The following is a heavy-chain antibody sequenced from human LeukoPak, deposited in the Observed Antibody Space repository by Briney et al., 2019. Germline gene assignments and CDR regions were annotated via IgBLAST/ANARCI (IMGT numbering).Heavy chain of an antibody. Sequence: ASVEVSCKASGYTFTGYYMHWVRQAPGQGLEWMGWINPNSGGTNYAQKFQGRVTMTRDTSISTAYMELSRLRSDDTAVYYCAREDSSGGRNYFDYWGQGTLVTVSS. J-gene: IGHJ4*02. CDR3: AREDSSGGRNYFDY. CDR2: INPNSGGT. V-gene: IGHV1-2*02. CDR1: GYTFTGYY. D-gene: IGHD6-25*01.